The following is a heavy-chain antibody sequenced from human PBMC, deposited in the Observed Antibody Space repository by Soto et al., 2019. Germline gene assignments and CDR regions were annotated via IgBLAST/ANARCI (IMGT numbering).Heavy chain of an antibody. CDR2: IWYDGSNK. J-gene: IGHJ6*02. D-gene: IGHD5-12*01. CDR1: GLTYLSYR. CDR3: ARDRGYSGYDSPRFYYGMDV. Sequence: GGSLSLPCAACGLTYLSYRMHWVRQAPGKGLEWVAVIWYDGSNKWYADSVKGRFTISRDNSKNTLYLQMNSLRAEDTAVYSCARDRGYSGYDSPRFYYGMDVWGQGTTVTVSS. V-gene: IGHV3-33*01.